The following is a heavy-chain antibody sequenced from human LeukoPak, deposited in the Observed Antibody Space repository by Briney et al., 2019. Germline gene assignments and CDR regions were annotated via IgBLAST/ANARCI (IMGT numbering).Heavy chain of an antibody. V-gene: IGHV3-7*01. Sequence: GGSLRLSCETPGFSFRSHWMSWVRQAPGKGLEWVANINQDGSEMHYVDSVKGRITVSRDNTKNSMYLQMNSLRAEDTAVYYCARDHTAPTIIWDCWGQGTLVTVSS. CDR1: GFSFRSHW. CDR3: ARDHTAPTIIWDC. CDR2: INQDGSEM. D-gene: IGHD3/OR15-3a*01. J-gene: IGHJ4*02.